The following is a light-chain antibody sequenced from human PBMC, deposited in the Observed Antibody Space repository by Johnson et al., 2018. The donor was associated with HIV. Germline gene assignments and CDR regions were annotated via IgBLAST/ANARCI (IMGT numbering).Light chain of an antibody. J-gene: IGLJ1*01. CDR1: SSNIGNNY. V-gene: IGLV1-51*01. CDR3: GTWDSSLRVGF. Sequence: QSVLTQPPSVSAAPGQKVTISCSGSSSNIGNNYVSWYQQLPGRAPKLLIYDNNKRPSGIPDRFSGSKSGTPATLGITGLQTGDEAEYYCGTWDSSLRVGFFGTGTKVTVL. CDR2: DNN.